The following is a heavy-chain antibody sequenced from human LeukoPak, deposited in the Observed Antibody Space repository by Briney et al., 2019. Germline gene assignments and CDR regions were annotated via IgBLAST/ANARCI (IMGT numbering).Heavy chain of an antibody. CDR2: IYSGGST. J-gene: IGHJ4*02. D-gene: IGHD2-8*02. Sequence: GGSLRLSCAASGFTVSSNYMSWVRQAPGKGLEWVSVIYSGGSTYYADSVKGRFTISRDNSKNTLYLQMNSLRAEDTAVYYCATYRQVLLPFESWGQGTLVTVSS. V-gene: IGHV3-53*01. CDR3: ATYRQVLLPFES. CDR1: GFTVSSNY.